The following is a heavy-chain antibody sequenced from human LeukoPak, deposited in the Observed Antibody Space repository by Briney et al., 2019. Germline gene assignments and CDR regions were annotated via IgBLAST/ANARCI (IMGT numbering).Heavy chain of an antibody. V-gene: IGHV4-59*11. CDR3: ARELWFANAPGSWLDP. Sequence: PSETLSLTCTVSGGSISSHYWSWIRQPPGKGLEWIGYIYYSGSTNYNPSLKSRVTISVDNSKNQFSLRLSSVTAADTAVYYCARELWFANAPGSWLDPWGQGTLVTVSS. CDR1: GGSISSHY. CDR2: IYYSGST. J-gene: IGHJ5*02. D-gene: IGHD3-10*01.